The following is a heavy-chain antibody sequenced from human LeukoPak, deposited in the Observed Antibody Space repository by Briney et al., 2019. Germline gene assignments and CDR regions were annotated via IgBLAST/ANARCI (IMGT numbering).Heavy chain of an antibody. Sequence: AASVKVSCKASGYTFTSYGISWVRQAPGQGLKWMGWISAYNGNTNYAQKLQGRVTMTTDTSTSTAYMELRSLRLDDTAVYYCARDRDSSGYFDPWGQGTLVTVSS. CDR3: ARDRDSSGYFDP. CDR2: ISAYNGNT. V-gene: IGHV1-18*01. J-gene: IGHJ5*02. D-gene: IGHD3-22*01. CDR1: GYTFTSYG.